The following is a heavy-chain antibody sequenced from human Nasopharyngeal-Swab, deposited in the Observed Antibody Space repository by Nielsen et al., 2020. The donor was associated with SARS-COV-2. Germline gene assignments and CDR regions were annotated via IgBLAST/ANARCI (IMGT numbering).Heavy chain of an antibody. D-gene: IGHD3-3*01. Sequence: ASVKVSCKASGYTFTSYDINWVRQAPGQGLEWMGIINPSGGSTSYAQKFQGRVTMTRDTSTSTVYMELSSLRSEDTAVYYCARDFTLTGYDFWSGYYYYYYMGVWGKGTTVTVSS. CDR1: GYTFTSYD. CDR3: ARDFTLTGYDFWSGYYYYYYMGV. V-gene: IGHV1-46*01. J-gene: IGHJ6*03. CDR2: INPSGGST.